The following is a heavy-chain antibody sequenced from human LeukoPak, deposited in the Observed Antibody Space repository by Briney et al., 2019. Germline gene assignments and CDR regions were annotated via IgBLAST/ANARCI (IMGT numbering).Heavy chain of an antibody. CDR3: ARRTGTAGGNHFAY. CDR1: GGSISTSSHY. J-gene: IGHJ4*02. Sequence: KSSETLSLTCTVSGGSISTSSHYWGWIRQPPGKGLEWIGSGYYSGSTHYSPSLKSRVTISVDTSKNQFSLNLSSMTAADTAVYYCARRTGTAGGNHFAYWVQGTLVTVSS. CDR2: GYYSGST. V-gene: IGHV4-39*01. D-gene: IGHD1/OR15-1a*01.